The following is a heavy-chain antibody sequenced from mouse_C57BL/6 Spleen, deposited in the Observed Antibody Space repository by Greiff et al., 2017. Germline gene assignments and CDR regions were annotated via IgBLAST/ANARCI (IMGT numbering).Heavy chain of an antibody. V-gene: IGHV1-4*01. J-gene: IGHJ3*01. CDR2: INPSSGYT. Sequence: LVESGAELARPGASVKMSCKASGYTFTSYTMHWVKQRPGQGLEWIGYINPSSGYTKYNQKFKDKATLTADKSSSTAYMQLSSLTSEDSAVYYCATNWDGRFAYWGQGTLVTVSA. CDR1: GYTFTSYT. D-gene: IGHD4-1*01. CDR3: ATNWDGRFAY.